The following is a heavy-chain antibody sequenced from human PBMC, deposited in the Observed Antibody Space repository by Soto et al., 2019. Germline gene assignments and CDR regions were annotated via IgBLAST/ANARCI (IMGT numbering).Heavy chain of an antibody. CDR1: GGSVSSGSYY. D-gene: IGHD3-22*01. Sequence: PSETLSLTCTVSGGSVSSGSYYWSWIRQPPGKGLEWIGYIYYSGSTNYNPSLKSRVTISVDTSKNQFSLKLSSVTAADTAVYYCASGYYVPYYYYYGMDVWGQGTTVTVSS. CDR2: IYYSGST. V-gene: IGHV4-61*01. J-gene: IGHJ6*02. CDR3: ASGYYVPYYYYYGMDV.